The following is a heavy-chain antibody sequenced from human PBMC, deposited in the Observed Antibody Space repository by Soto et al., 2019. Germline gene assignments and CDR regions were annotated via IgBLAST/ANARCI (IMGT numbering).Heavy chain of an antibody. J-gene: IGHJ4*02. Sequence: PSEPLSLTFAVSGGSFSGYYWSWIRQPPGKGLEWIGEINHSGSTNYNPSLKSRVTISVDTSKNQFSLKLSSVTAADTAVYYCARGGFYGSESYYGSYWGQGTLVTVS. D-gene: IGHD3-10*01. V-gene: IGHV4-34*01. CDR2: INHSGST. CDR1: GGSFSGYY. CDR3: ARGGFYGSESYYGSY.